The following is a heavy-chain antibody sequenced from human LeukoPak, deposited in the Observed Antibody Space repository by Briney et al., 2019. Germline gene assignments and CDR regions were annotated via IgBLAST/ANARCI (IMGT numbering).Heavy chain of an antibody. CDR3: AKDLIQLWLFPDD. J-gene: IGHJ4*02. CDR1: GFTFSSYA. D-gene: IGHD5-18*01. Sequence: GGSLTLSCAASGFTFSSYAMSWVRQAPGKGLEWVSGIGGSGGSIYYADPVKGRFTISRDNSKNTLYLQMNSLRAEDTAVYYCAKDLIQLWLFPDDWGQGTLVTVSS. CDR2: IGGSGGSI. V-gene: IGHV3-23*01.